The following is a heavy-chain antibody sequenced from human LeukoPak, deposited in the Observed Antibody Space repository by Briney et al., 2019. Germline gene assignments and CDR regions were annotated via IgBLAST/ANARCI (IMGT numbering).Heavy chain of an antibody. D-gene: IGHD6-13*01. CDR3: ARGSSWYGIYYYYYGMDV. J-gene: IGHJ6*02. CDR2: INHSGST. CDR1: GGSSSGYY. V-gene: IGHV4-34*01. Sequence: SETLSLTCAVYGGSSSGYYWSWIRQPPGKGLEWIGEINHSGSTNYNPSLKSRVTISVDTSKNQFSLKLSSVTAADTAVYYCARGSSWYGIYYYYYGMDVWGQGTTVTVSS.